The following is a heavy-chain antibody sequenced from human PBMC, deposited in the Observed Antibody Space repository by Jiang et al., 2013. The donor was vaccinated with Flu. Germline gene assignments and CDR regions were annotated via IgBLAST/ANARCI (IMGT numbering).Heavy chain of an antibody. CDR2: IIPIFGTA. CDR3: ARALDATGYYYYYYMDV. CDR1: GGTFSSYA. J-gene: IGHJ6*03. D-gene: IGHD4-17*01. Sequence: EVKKPGSSVKVSCKASGGTFSSYAISWVRQAPGQGLEWMGGIIPIFGTANYAQKFQGRVTITADESTSTAYMELSSLRSEDTAVYYCARALDATGYYYYYYMDVWGKGTTVTVSS. V-gene: IGHV1-69*01.